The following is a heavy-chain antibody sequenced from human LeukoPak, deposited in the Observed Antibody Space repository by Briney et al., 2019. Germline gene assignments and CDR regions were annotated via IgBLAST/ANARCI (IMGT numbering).Heavy chain of an antibody. J-gene: IGHJ5*02. V-gene: IGHV1-2*02. CDR3: ARDRCSSTSCYTNWFDP. D-gene: IGHD2-2*02. Sequence: ASVKVSCKASGYTFTGYYMHWVRQAPGQGLEWMGWINPNSGGTNYAQKSQGRVTMTRDTSISTAYMELSRLRSDDTAVYYCARDRCSSTSCYTNWFDPWGQGTLVTVSS. CDR2: INPNSGGT. CDR1: GYTFTGYY.